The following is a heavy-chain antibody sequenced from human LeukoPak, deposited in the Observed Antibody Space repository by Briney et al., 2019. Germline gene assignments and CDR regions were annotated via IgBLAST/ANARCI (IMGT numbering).Heavy chain of an antibody. CDR1: GFSFSDYY. D-gene: IGHD3-22*01. Sequence: GGSLRLSCAASGFSFSDYYMSWIRQAPGKGLEWVSYVSSSGSTRYYAESVKGRFTIARDNAKNSLYLQMNSLSAEDTAVYYCARDYYDSSGCDYWGQGTLVTVSS. CDR3: ARDYYDSSGCDY. V-gene: IGHV3-11*04. CDR2: VSSSGSTR. J-gene: IGHJ4*02.